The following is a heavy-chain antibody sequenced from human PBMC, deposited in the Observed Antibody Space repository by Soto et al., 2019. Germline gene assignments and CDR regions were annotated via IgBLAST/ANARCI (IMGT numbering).Heavy chain of an antibody. D-gene: IGHD2-2*02. V-gene: IGHV3-23*01. CDR1: GFSFRSYA. CDR2: ISGSGGST. Sequence: GGSLRLSCAVSGFSFRSYAMSWVRQAPGKGLEWVSAISGSGGSTYYADSVKGRFTISRDNSKNTLYLQMNSLRAEDTSLYLCATDIHATWLLNSWGQGTLVTVSS. J-gene: IGHJ4*02. CDR3: ATDIHATWLLNS.